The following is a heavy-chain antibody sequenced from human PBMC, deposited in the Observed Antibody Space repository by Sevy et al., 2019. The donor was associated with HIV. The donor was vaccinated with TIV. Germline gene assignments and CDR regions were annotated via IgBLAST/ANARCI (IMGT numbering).Heavy chain of an antibody. CDR3: ARDSDGSVHYYLDYFDY. Sequence: ASVKVSCKASGYTLTNYPICWVRQAPGQGLEWVGCLRTLSGETKFAQKVQGRASMTTDTSTSTAYMELRSLRSDDTAVYYCARDSDGSVHYYLDYFDYWGQGTLVTVSS. V-gene: IGHV1-18*01. CDR1: GYTLTNYP. D-gene: IGHD3-22*01. J-gene: IGHJ4*02. CDR2: LRTLSGET.